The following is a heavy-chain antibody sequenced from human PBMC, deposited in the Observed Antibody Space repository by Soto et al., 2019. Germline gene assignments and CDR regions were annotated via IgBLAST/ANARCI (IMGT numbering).Heavy chain of an antibody. CDR3: AKDIGNGWERQH. V-gene: IGHV3-9*01. CDR1: GFTFDDYA. D-gene: IGHD1-26*01. J-gene: IGHJ1*01. CDR2: ISWNSGSI. Sequence: EVQLVESGGGLVQPGRSLRLSCAASGFTFDDYAMHWVRQAPGKGLEWVSGISWNSGSIGYADSVKGRFTISRDNAKNSLYLQMNGLRAEDTALYYCAKDIGNGWERQHWGQGTLVTVSS.